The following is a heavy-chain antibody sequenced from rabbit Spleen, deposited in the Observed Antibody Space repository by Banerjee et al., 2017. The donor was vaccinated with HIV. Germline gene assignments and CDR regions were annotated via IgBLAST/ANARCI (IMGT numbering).Heavy chain of an antibody. J-gene: IGHJ4*01. D-gene: IGHD2-1*01. V-gene: IGHV1S45*01. CDR2: ISAGSSGTT. CDR3: ATDLHGVGGFNL. CDR1: GFSFSSTYW. Sequence: QEQLEESGGGLVKPEGSLTLTCKASGFSFSSTYWICWVRQAPGKGLEWIACISAGSSGTTYYASWPKGRFTISKASSTTVTLQMTSLTAADTATYFCATDLHGVGGFNLWGPGTLVTVS.